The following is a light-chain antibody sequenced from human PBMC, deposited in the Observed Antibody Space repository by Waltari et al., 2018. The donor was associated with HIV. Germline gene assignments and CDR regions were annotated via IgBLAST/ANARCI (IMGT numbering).Light chain of an antibody. Sequence: QSALTQPPSASGSPGQSVPIPCTGTSSDVGGYNYVTWYQQHPGKAPKLMIYEVSNRPSGVPDRFSGSKSGNTASLTVSGLQAEDEADYYCSSYAGSNNFVFGTGTKVTVL. V-gene: IGLV2-8*01. CDR3: SSYAGSNNFV. CDR2: EVS. J-gene: IGLJ1*01. CDR1: SSDVGGYNY.